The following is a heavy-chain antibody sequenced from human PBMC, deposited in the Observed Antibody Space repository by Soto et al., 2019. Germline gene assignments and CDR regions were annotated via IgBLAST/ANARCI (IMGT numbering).Heavy chain of an antibody. CDR3: AKDIVVVVAATPTAFDI. CDR2: ISGSGGST. D-gene: IGHD2-15*01. Sequence: PGGSLRHSCASGGFTFSSYAMSLVRQAPGKGLEWVSAISGSGGSTYYADSVKGRFTISRDNSKNTLYLQMNSLRAEDTAVYYCAKDIVVVVAATPTAFDIWGQGTMVTVSS. CDR1: GFTFSSYA. V-gene: IGHV3-23*01. J-gene: IGHJ3*02.